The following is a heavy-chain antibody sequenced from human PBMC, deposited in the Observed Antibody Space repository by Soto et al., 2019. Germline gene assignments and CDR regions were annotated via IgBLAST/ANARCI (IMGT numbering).Heavy chain of an antibody. CDR3: ARVKYGDYYYGMDV. CDR2: ISYTGSA. Sequence: SETLSLTCTVSGGSINYSYWTWIRQPPGKGLEWIGYISYTGSANYNASLKSRLTIPVDTSKNQFSLKLSSVTAADTALYYCARVKYGDYYYGMDVWGQGTTVTVSS. V-gene: IGHV4-59*01. J-gene: IGHJ6*02. D-gene: IGHD4-17*01. CDR1: GGSINYSY.